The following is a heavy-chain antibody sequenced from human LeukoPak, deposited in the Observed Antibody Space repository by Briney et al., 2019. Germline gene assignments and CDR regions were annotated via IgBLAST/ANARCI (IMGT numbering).Heavy chain of an antibody. Sequence: GALRLSWAAAGFTFSSYGMHWVRQAPGKGVGWVAVIPYDGSNKYYADSVKGRFTISRDNSKYTLYLQMNSLRAEDTAVYYCAKVSGGGDAFDIWGQGTMVTVSS. J-gene: IGHJ3*02. D-gene: IGHD2-15*01. V-gene: IGHV3-30*18. CDR3: AKVSGGGDAFDI. CDR1: GFTFSSYG. CDR2: IPYDGSNK.